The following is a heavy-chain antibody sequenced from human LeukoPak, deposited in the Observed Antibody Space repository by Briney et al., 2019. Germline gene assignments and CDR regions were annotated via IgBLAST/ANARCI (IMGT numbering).Heavy chain of an antibody. J-gene: IGHJ5*02. CDR3: ARDRSTVTGWFDP. D-gene: IGHD4-11*01. CDR1: GFTFSSYG. Sequence: GGPLRLSCAASGFTFSSYGMHWVRQAPGKGLEWVAVIWYDGSNKYYADSVKGRFTISRDNSKNTLYLQMNSLRAEDTAVYYCARDRSTVTGWFDPWGQGTLVTVSS. V-gene: IGHV3-33*01. CDR2: IWYDGSNK.